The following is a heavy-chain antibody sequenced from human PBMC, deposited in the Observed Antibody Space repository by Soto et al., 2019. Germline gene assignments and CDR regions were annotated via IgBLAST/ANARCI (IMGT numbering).Heavy chain of an antibody. Sequence: HPGGSQRLSCAASGFTFSIYGMHWFGQAPGKGLEWVAVIWYDGSNKYYADSVKGRFTISRDNSKNTLYLQMNSLRAEDTAVYYCARDSCSGGSCELNDYYYYMDVWGKGTTITVSS. CDR2: IWYDGSNK. D-gene: IGHD2-15*01. CDR3: ARDSCSGGSCELNDYYYYMDV. J-gene: IGHJ6*03. V-gene: IGHV3-33*01. CDR1: GFTFSIYG.